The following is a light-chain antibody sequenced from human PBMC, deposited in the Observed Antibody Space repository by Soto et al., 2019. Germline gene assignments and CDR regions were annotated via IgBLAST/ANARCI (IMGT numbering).Light chain of an antibody. J-gene: IGKJ3*01. CDR3: QQRYNWPLT. V-gene: IGKV3-11*01. CDR2: DAS. CDR1: QSVGSY. Sequence: EIVLTQSPATLSLSPGERGTLSCRASQSVGSYLAWYQQRPGQTPRLLIYDASNRATDIPARFSGSGSGTDFTLTISSLEPEDFAVYYCQQRYNWPLTFGPGTKVDLK.